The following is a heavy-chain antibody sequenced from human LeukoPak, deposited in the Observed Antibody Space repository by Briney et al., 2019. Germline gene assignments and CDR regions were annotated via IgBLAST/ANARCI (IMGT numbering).Heavy chain of an antibody. J-gene: IGHJ6*03. CDR2: ISSSGSTI. CDR1: GFTFSSYE. D-gene: IGHD2-21*01. CDR3: AKGGIEGLYYYYYMDV. V-gene: IGHV3-48*03. Sequence: GGSLRLSCAASGFTFSSYEMNWVRQAPGKGLEWVSYISSSGSTIYYADSVKGRFTISRDNAKNSLYLQMNSLRAEDTAVYYCAKGGIEGLYYYYYMDVWGKGTTVTVSS.